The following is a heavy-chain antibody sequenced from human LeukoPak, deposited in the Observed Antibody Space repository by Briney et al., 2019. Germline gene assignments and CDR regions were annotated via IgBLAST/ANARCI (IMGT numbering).Heavy chain of an antibody. CDR1: GYTFTSYA. CDR3: ARAHTYCSSTSCPMYNWFDP. V-gene: IGHV1-3*01. D-gene: IGHD2-2*01. Sequence: ASVKVSCKASGYTFTSYAMHWVRQAPGQRLEWMGWINAGNGNTKYSQKFQGRVTITRDTSASTANMELSSLRSEDTAVYYCARAHTYCSSTSCPMYNWFDPWGQGTLVTVSS. CDR2: INAGNGNT. J-gene: IGHJ5*02.